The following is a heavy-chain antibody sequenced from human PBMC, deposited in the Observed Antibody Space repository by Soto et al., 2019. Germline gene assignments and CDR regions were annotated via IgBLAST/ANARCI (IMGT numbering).Heavy chain of an antibody. CDR1: GVSISSYY. D-gene: IGHD2-2*01. J-gene: IGHJ5*02. CDR3: ARDKPEGNWFDP. Sequence: SETLSLTCTVSGVSISSYYWSWIRQPPGKGLEWIGYIYYNGSTNYNPSLKSRVTITVDTSKNQFSLKVSSVTAADTAVYYCARDKPEGNWFDPWGQGTLVTVSS. CDR2: IYYNGST. V-gene: IGHV4-59*12.